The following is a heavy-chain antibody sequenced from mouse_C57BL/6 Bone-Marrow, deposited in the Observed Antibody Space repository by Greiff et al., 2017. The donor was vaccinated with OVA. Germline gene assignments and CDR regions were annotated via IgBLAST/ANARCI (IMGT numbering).Heavy chain of an antibody. CDR2: ISSGSSTI. CDR1: GFTFSDYG. CDR3: ARPYYYGSSYMYFDV. V-gene: IGHV5-17*01. J-gene: IGHJ1*03. D-gene: IGHD1-1*01. Sequence: EVKLMESGGGLVKPGGSLKLSCAASGFTFSDYGMHWVRQAPEKGLEWVAYISSGSSTIYYADTVQGRFTISRENATNTLFLQMTSLRSEDTAMYYCARPYYYGSSYMYFDVWGTGTTVNVSS.